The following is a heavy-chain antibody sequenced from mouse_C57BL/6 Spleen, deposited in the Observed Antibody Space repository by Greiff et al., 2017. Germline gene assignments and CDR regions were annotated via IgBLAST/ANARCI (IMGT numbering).Heavy chain of an antibody. CDR2: IDPETGGT. V-gene: IGHV1-15*01. D-gene: IGHD1-1*01. J-gene: IGHJ1*03. CDR3: TRGYYGSYWYFEV. CDR1: GYTFTDYE. Sequence: VQLVESGAELVRPGASVTLSCKASGYTFTDYEMHWVKQTPVHGLEWIGAIDPETGGTASNQKFKGKAILTADKSSSTAYMELRSLTSEDSAVYYCTRGYYGSYWYFEVWGTGTTVTVSS.